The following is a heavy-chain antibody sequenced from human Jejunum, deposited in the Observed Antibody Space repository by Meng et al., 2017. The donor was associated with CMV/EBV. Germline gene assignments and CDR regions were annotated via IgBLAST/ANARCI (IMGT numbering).Heavy chain of an antibody. CDR3: AREGTGGSGYQLNY. CDR2: IHSAGTT. V-gene: IGHV3-66*01. CDR1: PLPFGICA. J-gene: IGHJ4*02. D-gene: IGHD3-10*01. Sequence: GGGCVQPGGSLRLSCPVVPLPFGICAMCWLRQVPGNGLEYVAFIHSAGTTYYADFVKGRFTISRDESKNTLYLQLNSLRADDTGVYYCAREGTGGSGYQLNYWGQGTLVTVSS.